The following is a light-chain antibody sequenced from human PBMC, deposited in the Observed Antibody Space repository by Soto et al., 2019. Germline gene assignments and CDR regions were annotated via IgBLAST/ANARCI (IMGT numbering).Light chain of an antibody. CDR1: QSVSSN. V-gene: IGKV3-15*01. Sequence: EIVMTQSPATLSVSPGERATLSCRASQSVSSNLAWYQQKPGQAPRLLISGASTRATGIPANFSGSGSGTEFTLTISSLQAQDFAVYYFQQSHNWPPTFGLGTKVEI. CDR2: GAS. J-gene: IGKJ1*01. CDR3: QQSHNWPPT.